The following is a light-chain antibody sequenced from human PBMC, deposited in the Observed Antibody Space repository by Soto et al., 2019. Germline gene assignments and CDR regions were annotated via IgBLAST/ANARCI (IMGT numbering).Light chain of an antibody. V-gene: IGLV2-14*01. CDR1: TSDVGGYSY. Sequence: QSALTQPASVSGSPGQSITISCTGTTSDVGGYSYVSWYQQHPGKAPKLMIYIVSNRPSGVPNRFSGSKSGNTASLTISGLQVEDEANYYCSSYTSSNTLVFGGGTKLTVL. CDR3: SSYTSSNTLV. CDR2: IVS. J-gene: IGLJ2*01.